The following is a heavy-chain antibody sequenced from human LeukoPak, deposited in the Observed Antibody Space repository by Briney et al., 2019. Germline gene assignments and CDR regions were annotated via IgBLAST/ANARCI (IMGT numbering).Heavy chain of an antibody. CDR3: ARGGTVATISI. CDR1: GFTFSSYA. J-gene: IGHJ4*02. V-gene: IGHV3-30-3*01. D-gene: IGHD5-12*01. CDR2: ISYDGSNK. Sequence: PGGSLRLSCAASGFTFSSYAMHWVRQAPGKGLEWVAVISYDGSNKYYADSVKGRFTISRDNSKNTLYLQMNSLRAEDTAVYYCARGGTVATISIWGQGTLVTVSS.